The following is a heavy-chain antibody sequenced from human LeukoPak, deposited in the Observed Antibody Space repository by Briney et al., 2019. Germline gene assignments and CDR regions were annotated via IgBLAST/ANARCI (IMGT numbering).Heavy chain of an antibody. D-gene: IGHD6-13*01. V-gene: IGHV4-30-4*01. CDR2: IYYSGST. CDR3: ARGSSWYPFDY. CDR1: GGSISSGDYY. J-gene: IGHJ4*02. Sequence: SETLSLTCTVSGGSISSGDYYWSWIRQPPGKGLEWIGYIYYSGSTHYNPSLKSRVTISVDTSKNQFSLKLSSVTAADTAVYYCARGSSWYPFDYWGQGTLVTVSS.